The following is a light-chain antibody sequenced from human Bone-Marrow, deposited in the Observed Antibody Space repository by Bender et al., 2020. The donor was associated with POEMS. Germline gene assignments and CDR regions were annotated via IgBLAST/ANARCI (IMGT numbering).Light chain of an antibody. CDR2: RDT. V-gene: IGLV3-25*03. Sequence: SYELTQPPSVSVSPGQTARITCSGDALTKIFTHWYQQRPGQAPVLVISRDTERPTGIPERFFGSSSGPTVTLTITGVQAEDEADYHCQSTDSSATHKIFGGGTKLTVL. CDR3: QSTDSSATHKI. CDR1: ALTKIF. J-gene: IGLJ2*01.